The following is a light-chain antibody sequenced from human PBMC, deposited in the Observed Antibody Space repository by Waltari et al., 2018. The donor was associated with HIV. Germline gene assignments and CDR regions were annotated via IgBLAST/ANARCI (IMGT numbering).Light chain of an antibody. Sequence: SYVLTQPPSVSVAPGQTARIHCGGANIGSQGVHWYQKKPGQAPVLVGYEDSGRHSGSPGRFSGSSSGKTATLTISRVEAGDEADFYCQVWDSCTDLRVFGGGTKLTGL. CDR2: EDS. CDR1: NIGSQG. J-gene: IGLJ2*01. V-gene: IGLV3-21*02. CDR3: QVWDSCTDLRV.